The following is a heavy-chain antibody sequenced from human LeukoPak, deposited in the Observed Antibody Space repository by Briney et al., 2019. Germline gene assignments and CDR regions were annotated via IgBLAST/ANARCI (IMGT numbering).Heavy chain of an antibody. CDR2: IIPIFGTA. CDR1: GGTFISYA. Sequence: ASVKVSYKASGGTFISYAISWVRQAPGQGLEWMGGIIPIFGTANYAQKFQGRVTITTDESTSTAYMELSSLRSEDTAVYYCAMGGSPMNYYYYMDVWGKGTTVTVSS. CDR3: AMGGSPMNYYYYMDV. V-gene: IGHV1-69*05. J-gene: IGHJ6*03. D-gene: IGHD2-15*01.